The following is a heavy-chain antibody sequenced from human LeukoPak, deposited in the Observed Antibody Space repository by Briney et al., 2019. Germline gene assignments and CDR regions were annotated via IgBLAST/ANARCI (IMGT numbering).Heavy chain of an antibody. CDR2: LSGGGDNT. V-gene: IGHV3-23*01. CDR3: AKFEGALLGNYYVDV. Sequence: GGSLRLSCAASGFPFISFAMSWVRHAPGGGLEWASTLSGGGDNTYFADSVKGRFTLPRDNAKNKLFLQMVSLRAEDTAVYYCAKFEGALLGNYYVDVWGKGTTVTVSS. CDR1: GFPFISFA. J-gene: IGHJ6*03.